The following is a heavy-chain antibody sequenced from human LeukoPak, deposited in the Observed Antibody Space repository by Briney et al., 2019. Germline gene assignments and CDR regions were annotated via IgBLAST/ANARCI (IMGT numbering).Heavy chain of an antibody. CDR2: INQDGSEQ. V-gene: IGHV3-7*05. J-gene: IGHJ4*02. CDR1: GFAFSSYW. Sequence: GGSLRLSCAASGFAFSSYWMSWVRQAPGKGLEWVANINQDGSEQYYVDSVKGRFTISRDNSKNTLYLQMNSLRAEDTAVYYCAKVGFSEMEWLLYSDHWGQGTLVTVSS. CDR3: AKVGFSEMEWLLYSDH. D-gene: IGHD3-3*01.